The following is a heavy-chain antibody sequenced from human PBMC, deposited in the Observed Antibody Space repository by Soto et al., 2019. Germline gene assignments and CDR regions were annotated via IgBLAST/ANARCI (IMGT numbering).Heavy chain of an antibody. D-gene: IGHD2-2*01. V-gene: IGHV6-1*01. Sequence: SQTLSLTCAISGDSVSSNSVAWNWIRQSPSRGLEWLGRTYYRSKWYNDFAPSVKSRITINADTSKNQFSLQLNSVTPEDTAVYYFARNGFKQYLYHFDFWSQGTLVTVSS. J-gene: IGHJ4*02. CDR2: TYYRSKWYN. CDR1: GDSVSSNSVA. CDR3: ARNGFKQYLYHFDF.